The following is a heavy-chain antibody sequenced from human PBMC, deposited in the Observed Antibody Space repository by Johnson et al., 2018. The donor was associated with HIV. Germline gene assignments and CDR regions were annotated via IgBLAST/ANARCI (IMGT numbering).Heavy chain of an antibody. V-gene: IGHV3-30-3*01. CDR3: ARDTKVPRYNGNDGGFDM. Sequence: QVQLVESGGGVVQPGRSLRLSCAASGFTFSSYAMHWVRQAPGKGLEWVAVISYDGSNKYYADSVKGRFTISRDNSKNTLYLQMKSLRAEDTAVYYWARDTKVPRYNGNDGGFDMWGQGTKVTVSS. CDR1: GFTFSSYA. D-gene: IGHD1-1*01. J-gene: IGHJ3*02. CDR2: ISYDGSNK.